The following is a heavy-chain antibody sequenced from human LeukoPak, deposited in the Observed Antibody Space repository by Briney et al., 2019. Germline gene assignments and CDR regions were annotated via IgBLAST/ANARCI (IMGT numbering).Heavy chain of an antibody. CDR2: FDPEDGET. J-gene: IGHJ3*01. V-gene: IGHV1-24*01. CDR1: GYTLTELS. Sequence: ASVKVSCKVSGYTLTELSMHWVRQAPGKGLEWMGGFDPEDGETIYAQKFQGRVTMTEDTSTDTAYMELSSLRSEDTAVYYCATSLRSSTSCYLSDAFDVWGQGTMVTVSS. D-gene: IGHD2-2*01. CDR3: ATSLRSSTSCYLSDAFDV.